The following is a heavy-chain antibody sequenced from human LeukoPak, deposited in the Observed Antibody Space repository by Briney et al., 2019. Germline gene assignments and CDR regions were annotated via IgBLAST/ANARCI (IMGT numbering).Heavy chain of an antibody. Sequence: GESLKISCKSSGYRFSTYWIGWVRQMPGKGLEWMGIIYPDDSDTRYSPPFQGQVTISADKSISTAYLQWSSLKASDTAMYYFAIHHPDAGYCSGGICYSLEYWGQGTLVTVSS. J-gene: IGHJ4*02. D-gene: IGHD2-15*01. CDR1: GYRFSTYW. CDR2: IYPDDSDT. V-gene: IGHV5-51*01. CDR3: AIHHPDAGYCSGGICYSLEY.